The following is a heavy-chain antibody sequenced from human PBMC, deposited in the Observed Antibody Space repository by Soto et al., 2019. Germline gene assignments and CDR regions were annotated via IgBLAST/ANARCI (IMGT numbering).Heavy chain of an antibody. J-gene: IGHJ4*02. CDR3: AKSNWNLLWRFDY. Sequence: PGGSLRLSCAASGITFSSCWMHWVRQAPGKGLVWVSRINSSGSSTSYADSVKGRFTISRDNSKNTLYLQMNSLRAEDTAVYYCAKSNWNLLWRFDYWGQGTLVTVSS. D-gene: IGHD1-7*01. CDR2: INSSGSST. V-gene: IGHV3-74*01. CDR1: GITFSSCW.